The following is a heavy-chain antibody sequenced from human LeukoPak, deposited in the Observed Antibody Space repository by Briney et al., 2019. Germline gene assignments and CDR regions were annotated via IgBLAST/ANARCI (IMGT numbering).Heavy chain of an antibody. CDR1: GGSMNIYY. Sequence: PSETLSLTCTVSGGSMNIYYWSWIRQPPGKGLEWIGDIFYSGSTNCNPSLKSRVTISVDTSKNHFSLNLSSVTAADTAVYYCARRSREPYYFDSWGQGTLVTVSS. V-gene: IGHV4-59*08. CDR2: IFYSGST. CDR3: ARRSREPYYFDS. J-gene: IGHJ4*02. D-gene: IGHD1-26*01.